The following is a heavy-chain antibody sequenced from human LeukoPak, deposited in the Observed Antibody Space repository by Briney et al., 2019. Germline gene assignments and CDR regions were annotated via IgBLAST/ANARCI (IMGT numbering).Heavy chain of an antibody. V-gene: IGHV3-7*01. Sequence: GGSLRLSCAASGFTFSNFWMSWVRQAPGKGLEWVANIKEDRSEKYYVDSVKGRFTVSRDNAKNSLYLQMNSLRADDTAVYYCARDTFGPMDYWGQGTLVTVSS. CDR2: IKEDRSEK. CDR1: GFTFSNFW. D-gene: IGHD3-16*01. CDR3: ARDTFGPMDY. J-gene: IGHJ4*02.